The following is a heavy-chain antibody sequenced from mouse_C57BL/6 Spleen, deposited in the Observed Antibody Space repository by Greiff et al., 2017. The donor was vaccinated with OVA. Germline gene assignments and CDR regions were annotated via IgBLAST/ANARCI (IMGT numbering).Heavy chain of an antibody. D-gene: IGHD1-1*01. V-gene: IGHV1-63*01. CDR3: ARKLRSSTGYFDV. CDR1: GYTFTNYW. Sequence: VQLQQSGAELVRPGTSVKMSCKASGYTFTNYWIGWAKQRPGHGLEWIGDIYPGGGYTNYNEKFKGKATLTADKSSNTAYMQFSSLTSEDSAIYYCARKLRSSTGYFDVWGTGTTVTVSS. J-gene: IGHJ1*03. CDR2: IYPGGGYT.